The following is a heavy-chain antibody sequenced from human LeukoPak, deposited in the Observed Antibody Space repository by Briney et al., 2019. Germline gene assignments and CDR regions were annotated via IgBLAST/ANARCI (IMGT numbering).Heavy chain of an antibody. CDR1: GFTFSVSY. CDR3: AKGGSHFQD. CDR2: ISNDNNYI. Sequence: GGSLRLSCAASGFTFSVSYMGWVRQAPGKGLEWVSSISNDNNYIYYTDSVKGRFTISRDYANSSLYLQMTSLRAEDTAVYYCAKGGSHFQDWGQGTLVTVSS. D-gene: IGHD1-26*01. V-gene: IGHV3-21*01. J-gene: IGHJ1*01.